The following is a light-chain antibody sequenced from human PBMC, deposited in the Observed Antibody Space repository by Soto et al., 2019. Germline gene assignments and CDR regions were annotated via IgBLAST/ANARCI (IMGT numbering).Light chain of an antibody. Sequence: QSVLTQPPSVSGAPGQNVTISCTGSSSNIGAGYDVHWYQQLPGTAPKLLIYSNNNRPSGVPDRFSGSKSGTSASLAITGLQAEDEADYYCQSYDSSLTGGIFGGGTKLPVL. CDR3: QSYDSSLTGGI. CDR2: SNN. CDR1: SSNIGAGYD. V-gene: IGLV1-40*01. J-gene: IGLJ2*01.